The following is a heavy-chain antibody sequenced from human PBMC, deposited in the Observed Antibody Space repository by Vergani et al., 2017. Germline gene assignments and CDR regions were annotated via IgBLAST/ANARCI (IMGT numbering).Heavy chain of an antibody. V-gene: IGHV1-69*01. D-gene: IGHD6-13*01. CDR1: GGTFSSYA. Sequence: QVQLVQSGAEVKKPGSSVKVSCKASGGTFSSYAISWVRQAPGQGLEWMGGIITIFGTANYAQKFQGRVTMTADESTITAYMELRSLRSEDTAVYYCARAPIAAAGSTAYYMDVWGKGTTVTVSS. J-gene: IGHJ6*03. CDR3: ARAPIAAAGSTAYYMDV. CDR2: IITIFGTA.